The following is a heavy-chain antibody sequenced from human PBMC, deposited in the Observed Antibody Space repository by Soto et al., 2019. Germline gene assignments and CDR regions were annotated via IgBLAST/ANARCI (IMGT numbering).Heavy chain of an antibody. D-gene: IGHD5-12*01. Sequence: PSETLSLTCTVSGSSISSYYWSWIRQPPGKGLEWIGYIYYSGSTNYNPSLKTRVTISVDTSKNQFSLKLSSVTAADTAVYYCARDQHGAIDSGYDDYDYYYIDVWGKGTTVTVSS. CDR3: ARDQHGAIDSGYDDYDYYYIDV. CDR1: GSSISSYY. V-gene: IGHV4-59*01. CDR2: IYYSGST. J-gene: IGHJ6*03.